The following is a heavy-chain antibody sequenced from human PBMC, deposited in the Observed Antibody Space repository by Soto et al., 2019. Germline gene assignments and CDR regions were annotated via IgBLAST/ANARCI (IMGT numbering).Heavy chain of an antibody. V-gene: IGHV3-30*18. Sequence: GGSLRLSCAASGFTFSSYGMHWVRQAPGKGLEWVAVISYDGSNKYYADSVKGRFTISRDNSKNTLYLQMNSLRAEDTAVYYCAKDNGDCSSTSCQVEYGMDVWGQGTTVTVSS. CDR2: ISYDGSNK. CDR1: GFTFSSYG. J-gene: IGHJ6*02. D-gene: IGHD2-2*01. CDR3: AKDNGDCSSTSCQVEYGMDV.